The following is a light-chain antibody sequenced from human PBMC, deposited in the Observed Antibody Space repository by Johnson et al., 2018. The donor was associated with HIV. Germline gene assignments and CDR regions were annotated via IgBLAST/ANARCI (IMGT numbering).Light chain of an antibody. Sequence: QAVLTQPPSVSAAPGQRVTRSYSGSSSNIGNNFVSWFRQLPLRAPKVLIYDNNKRPSGIPNRFSGSKSDPSATLGITGLQTGDEAAYYCGAWDSSLRVYVFGTGTKVTVL. J-gene: IGLJ1*01. CDR1: SSNIGNNF. CDR2: DNN. V-gene: IGLV1-51*01. CDR3: GAWDSSLRVYV.